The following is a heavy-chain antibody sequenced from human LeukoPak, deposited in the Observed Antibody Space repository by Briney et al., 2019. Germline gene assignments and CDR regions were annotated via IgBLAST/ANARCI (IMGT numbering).Heavy chain of an antibody. D-gene: IGHD4-17*01. V-gene: IGHV1-69*04. CDR1: GGTFSSYA. CDR3: ARDYGDSDY. CDR2: IIPILGIA. Sequence: ASVKVSCKASGGTFSSYAISWVRQAPGQGLEWMGKIIPILGIANYAQKFQGRVTITADKSTSTAYMELSSLRSEDTAVYYCARDYGDSDYWGQGTLVTVSS. J-gene: IGHJ4*02.